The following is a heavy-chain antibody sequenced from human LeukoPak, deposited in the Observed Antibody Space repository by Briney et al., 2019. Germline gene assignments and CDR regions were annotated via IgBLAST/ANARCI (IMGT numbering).Heavy chain of an antibody. CDR1: GFTFSSYS. Sequence: GGSLRLSCAASGFTFSSYSMNWVRQAPGKGLEWVSSISSSSSYIYYADSVKGRSTISRDNAKNSLYLQMNSLRAEDTAVYYCARAVGAVAGTRNWYFDLWGRGTLVTVSS. J-gene: IGHJ2*01. CDR2: ISSSSSYI. D-gene: IGHD6-19*01. CDR3: ARAVGAVAGTRNWYFDL. V-gene: IGHV3-21*01.